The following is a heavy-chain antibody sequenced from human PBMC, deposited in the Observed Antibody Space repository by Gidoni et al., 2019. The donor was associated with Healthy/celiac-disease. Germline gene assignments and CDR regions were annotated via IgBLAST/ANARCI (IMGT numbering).Heavy chain of an antibody. D-gene: IGHD3-10*01. J-gene: IGHJ4*02. V-gene: IGHV4-34*01. Sequence: VQLQQWGAGLLKPSEPLSLTCAVYGGSFSGYYWSWIRQPPGKGLEWIGEINHSGSTNYNPSLKSRVTISVDTSKNQFSLKLSSVTAADTAVYYCARASWFGELYGNFDYWGQGTLVTVSS. CDR2: INHSGST. CDR1: GGSFSGYY. CDR3: ARASWFGELYGNFDY.